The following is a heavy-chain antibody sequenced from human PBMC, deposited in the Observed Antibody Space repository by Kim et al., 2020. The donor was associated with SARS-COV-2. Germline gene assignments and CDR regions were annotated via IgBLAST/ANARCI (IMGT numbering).Heavy chain of an antibody. CDR3: AKDSHYSNYGSYYYGMDV. CDR1: GFTFSSYG. D-gene: IGHD4-4*01. CDR2: ISYDGSNK. V-gene: IGHV3-30*18. J-gene: IGHJ6*02. Sequence: GGSLRLSCAASGFTFSSYGMHWVRQAPGKGLEWVAVISYDGSNKYYADSVKGRFTISRDNSKNTLYLQMNSLRAEDTAVYYCAKDSHYSNYGSYYYGMDVLGQGTTVTVSS.